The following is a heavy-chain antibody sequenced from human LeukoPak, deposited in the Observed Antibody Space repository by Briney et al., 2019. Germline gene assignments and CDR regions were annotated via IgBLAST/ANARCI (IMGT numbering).Heavy chain of an antibody. Sequence: SETLSLTCTVSGDSISSGDYCYNWLRQAAGEGRQWIGRINTIRPTHYNPFLKSRLSISLHTSKNPFSLNSNSIPAADTAIYYCARGKGGSGSYMDDAFDIWGQGTMVTVSS. CDR1: GDSISSGDYC. V-gene: IGHV4-61*02. CDR2: INTIRPT. CDR3: ARGKGGSGSYMDDAFDI. D-gene: IGHD3-10*01. J-gene: IGHJ3*02.